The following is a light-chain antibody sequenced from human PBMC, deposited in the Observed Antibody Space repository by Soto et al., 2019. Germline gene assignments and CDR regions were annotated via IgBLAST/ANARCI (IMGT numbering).Light chain of an antibody. CDR2: DAS. V-gene: IGKV1-5*01. J-gene: IGKJ2*01. CDR3: QQYNSHPYT. Sequence: DIQITQSPSTLSASVGDRVTITCRASPSISSWLAWYQQKPGKAPKLLIYDASRLESGVPSRFSGSGSRTEFALTISSLQPDDFATYYCQQYNSHPYTFGQGPKLEIK. CDR1: PSISSW.